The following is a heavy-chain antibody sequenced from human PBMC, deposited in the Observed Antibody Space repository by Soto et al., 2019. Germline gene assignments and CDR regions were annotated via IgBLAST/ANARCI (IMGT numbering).Heavy chain of an antibody. D-gene: IGHD2-21*02. Sequence: ASVKVSCKASGGTFRTYAISWVRRAPGQGLEWIGGIIPIFGTANYAQKFQGRLTIIADESTSTAYMELSSLRSEDTAVYYCARSDYCGGDCYAFLDYWG. CDR3: ARSDYCGGDCYAFLDY. CDR2: IIPIFGTA. V-gene: IGHV1-69*13. J-gene: IGHJ4*01. CDR1: GGTFRTYA.